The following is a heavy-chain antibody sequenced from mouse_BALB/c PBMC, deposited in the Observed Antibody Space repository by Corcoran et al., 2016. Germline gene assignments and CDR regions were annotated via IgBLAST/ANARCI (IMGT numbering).Heavy chain of an antibody. D-gene: IGHD2-14*01. CDR1: GYTFTTAG. Sequence: QNQLVQSGPELKKPGETVRISCKASGYTFTTAGMQWVQKMPGKGLKWIGWINTHSGVPKYAEDFKGRFAFSLETSASTAYLQISNLKNEDTATDFCARRGSNYRYGGAMDYWGQGTSVTVSS. J-gene: IGHJ4*01. V-gene: IGHV9-4*02. CDR3: ARRGSNYRYGGAMDY. CDR2: INTHSGVP.